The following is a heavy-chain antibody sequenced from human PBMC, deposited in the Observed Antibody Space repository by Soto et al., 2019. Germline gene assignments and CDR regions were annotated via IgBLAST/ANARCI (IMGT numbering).Heavy chain of an antibody. V-gene: IGHV1-69*01. CDR2: IIPIFGTA. CDR3: SIDGNVDGYSQAYYFDY. J-gene: IGHJ4*02. CDR1: GGTFSSYA. D-gene: IGHD4-4*01. Sequence: QVQLVQSGAEVKKPGSSVKVSCKASGGTFSSYAISWVRQAPGQGLEWMGGIIPIFGTANYAQKFQGRVTITADESTSTAYMELSSLRSEDTAVDYCSIDGNVDGYSQAYYFDYWGQGTLVTVSS.